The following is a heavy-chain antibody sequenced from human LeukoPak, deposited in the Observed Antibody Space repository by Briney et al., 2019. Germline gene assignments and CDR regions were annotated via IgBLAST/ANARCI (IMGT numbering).Heavy chain of an antibody. CDR2: IYPGGSNG. D-gene: IGHD5-18*01. J-gene: IGHJ4*02. V-gene: IGHV5-51*01. CDR3: ARHFHSAWFGF. Sequence: GESLRIPCKCSGFDFTAYGIAWVRQMPGKGLEWMGNIYPGGSNGRYSPSFQGQVTMSADKSITTVYLQWSSLKASDTAMYYCARHFHSAWFGFWGQGSLVTVSS. CDR1: GFDFTAYG.